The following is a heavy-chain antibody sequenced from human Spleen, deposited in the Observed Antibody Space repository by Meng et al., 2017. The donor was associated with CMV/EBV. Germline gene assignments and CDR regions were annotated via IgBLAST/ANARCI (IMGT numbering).Heavy chain of an antibody. J-gene: IGHJ5*02. V-gene: IGHV1-69*05. D-gene: IGHD6-6*01. Sequence: SGVPFNSYAINWVRQAPGQGLEWMGGIVPLFGTANYTQKFQGRVTITRDESTSTVYMELSSLRSADTAVYYCARDQDSSSFNWLDPWGQGTLVTVSS. CDR3: ARDQDSSSFNWLDP. CDR1: GVPFNSYA. CDR2: IVPLFGTA.